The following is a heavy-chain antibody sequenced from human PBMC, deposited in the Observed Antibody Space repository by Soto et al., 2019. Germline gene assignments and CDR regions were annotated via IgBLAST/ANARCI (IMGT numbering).Heavy chain of an antibody. CDR3: AHIPSYYQYDWFDP. J-gene: IGHJ5*02. D-gene: IGHD3-10*01. CDR2: IYWDDDK. CDR1: GFSLTTSGVG. V-gene: IGHV2-5*02. Sequence: QITLKESGPTLVKPTQTLTLTCTFSGFSLTTSGVGVVWIRQPPGKALECLALIYWDDDKRYSPSLQSRLSITKDTSKNQVVLTMTNMDPVDTATYYCAHIPSYYQYDWFDPWGQGTLVTVSS.